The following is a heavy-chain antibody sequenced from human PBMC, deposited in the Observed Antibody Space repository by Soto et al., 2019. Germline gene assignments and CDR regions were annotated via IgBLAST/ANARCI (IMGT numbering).Heavy chain of an antibody. D-gene: IGHD6-19*01. V-gene: IGHV1-2*02. Sequence: GASVKVSCKASGYTFTGYYMHWVRQAPGQGLEWMGWINPNSGGTNYAQKFQGRVTMTRDTSISTAYMELSRLRSDDTAVYYCARGAGYSSGWYVPRGMDVWGQGTTVTVSS. CDR2: INPNSGGT. CDR3: ARGAGYSSGWYVPRGMDV. CDR1: GYTFTGYY. J-gene: IGHJ6*02.